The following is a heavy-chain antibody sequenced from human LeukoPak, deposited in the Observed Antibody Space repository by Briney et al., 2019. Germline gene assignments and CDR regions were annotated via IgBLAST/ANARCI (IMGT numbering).Heavy chain of an antibody. J-gene: IGHJ6*03. CDR3: ARGFQQQLVRSYSFYYMDV. Sequence: NPSETLSLTCAVYGGYFRDYSWTWIRQPPGKGLEWIGEVNHSGRTNYNPSLKSRVTISVDTSKNQFSLHLNAVTAADTAVYYCARGFQQQLVRSYSFYYMDVWGKGTTVTVSS. CDR2: VNHSGRT. CDR1: GGYFRDYS. V-gene: IGHV4-34*01. D-gene: IGHD6-13*01.